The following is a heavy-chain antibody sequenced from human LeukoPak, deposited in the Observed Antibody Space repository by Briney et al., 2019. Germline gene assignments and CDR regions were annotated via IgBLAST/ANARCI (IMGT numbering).Heavy chain of an antibody. D-gene: IGHD3-22*01. CDR2: IIPIFGTA. V-gene: IGHV1-69*05. Sequence: ASVKVSCKASGGTFSSYAISWVRQAPGPGLEWMGGIIPIFGTANYAQKLQGRVTITTDESTSTAYMELSSLRSEDTAVYYCARVSEYYYDSSGESWGQGTLVTVSS. J-gene: IGHJ4*02. CDR3: ARVSEYYYDSSGES. CDR1: GGTFSSYA.